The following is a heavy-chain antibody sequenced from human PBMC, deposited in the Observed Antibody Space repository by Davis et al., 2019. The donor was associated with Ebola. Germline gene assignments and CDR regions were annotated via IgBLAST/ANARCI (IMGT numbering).Heavy chain of an antibody. J-gene: IGHJ5*02. CDR2: ISDSGST. D-gene: IGHD3-9*01. CDR1: GGSISGYY. V-gene: IGHV4-59*08. Sequence: PSETLSLTCAVSGGSISGYYWSWIRQPPGQGLEWIGYISDSGSTSYNPSLTSRVTISLDTSKDQFSLRLTSVTAADTAVYYCARTYYDTLTGYYNHNWFDPWGQGTLVTVSS. CDR3: ARTYYDTLTGYYNHNWFDP.